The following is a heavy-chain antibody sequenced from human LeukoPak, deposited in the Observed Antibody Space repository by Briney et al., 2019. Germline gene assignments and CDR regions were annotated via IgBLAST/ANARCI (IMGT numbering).Heavy chain of an antibody. CDR3: ARLRCFDLTGFDY. CDR1: GFTFSSYW. D-gene: IGHD3-9*01. V-gene: IGHV3-74*01. J-gene: IGHJ4*02. Sequence: GGSLRLSCAASGFTFSSYWMHWVRQAPGKGLVWVSRINSDGSSTSYADSVKGRFTISRDNAKNTLYLQMNSLRAEDTAVYYCARLRCFDLTGFDYWGQGTLVTVSS. CDR2: INSDGSST.